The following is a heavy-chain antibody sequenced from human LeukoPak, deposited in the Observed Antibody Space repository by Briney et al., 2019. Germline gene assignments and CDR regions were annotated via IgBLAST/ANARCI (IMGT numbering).Heavy chain of an antibody. CDR2: INHSGST. D-gene: IGHD1-1*01. CDR1: GGSFSGYY. J-gene: IGHJ4*02. V-gene: IGHV4-34*01. CDR3: ARGRNGYHEGVYFDY. Sequence: SETLSLTCAVYGGSFSGYYWSWIRQPPGKGLEWIGEINHSGSTNYNPSLKSRVTISVDTSKNQFSLKLSSVTAADTAVYYCARGRNGYHEGVYFDYWGQGTLVTVSS.